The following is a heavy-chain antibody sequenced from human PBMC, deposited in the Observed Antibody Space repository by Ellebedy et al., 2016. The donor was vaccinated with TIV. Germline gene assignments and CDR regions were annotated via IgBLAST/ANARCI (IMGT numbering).Heavy chain of an antibody. Sequence: GESLKISCKTSGYSFASYWIGWVRQMPGKGLEWMGLIFPGDAVTTYSPSFQGHVTISADKSFTTAYLQWSSLEASDTAIYFCGTYIHGSHHINNWGQGTLVTVSS. CDR1: GYSFASYW. CDR2: IFPGDAVT. J-gene: IGHJ4*02. V-gene: IGHV5-51*01. CDR3: GTYIHGSHHINN. D-gene: IGHD5-18*01.